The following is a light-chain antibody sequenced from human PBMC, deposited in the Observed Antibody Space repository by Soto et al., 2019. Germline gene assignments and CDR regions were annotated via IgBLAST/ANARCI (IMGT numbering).Light chain of an antibody. Sequence: QSVLTQPPSVSAAPGQKVTISCSGSNSNIGSNSVSWYQQLPGTAPKLLIYDNDKRPSEIPDRFSGSRSGTSATLGIAGLQTGAEADYYCGTWDSSLDAGVFGGGTKLTVL. CDR2: DND. J-gene: IGLJ2*01. CDR3: GTWDSSLDAGV. V-gene: IGLV1-51*01. CDR1: NSNIGSNS.